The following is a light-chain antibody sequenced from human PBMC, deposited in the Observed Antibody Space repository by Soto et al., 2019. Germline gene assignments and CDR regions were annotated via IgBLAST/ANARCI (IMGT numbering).Light chain of an antibody. CDR3: QFYKNLRYT. CDR1: QDISVY. J-gene: IGKJ2*01. Sequence: DIQMTQSPSSLSASVGDRVSITCQASQDISVYLNWYQQKPGKAPKLLISDASNLETGVPSRFSGSGSGTDFTFSISSLQPEDFATYYCQFYKNLRYTFGQGTKLEIK. V-gene: IGKV1-33*01. CDR2: DAS.